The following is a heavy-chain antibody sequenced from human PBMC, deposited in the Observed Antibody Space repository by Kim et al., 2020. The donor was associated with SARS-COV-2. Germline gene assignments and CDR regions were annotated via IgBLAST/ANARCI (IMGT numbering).Heavy chain of an antibody. Sequence: ASVKVSCKASGYTFTSYGISWVRQAPGQGLEWMGWISAYNGNTNYAQKLQGRVTMTTDTSTSTAYMELRSLRSDDTAVYYCARDGRQWLVLENYYYYGMDVWGQGTTVTVSS. V-gene: IGHV1-18*01. J-gene: IGHJ6*02. CDR1: GYTFTSYG. CDR2: ISAYNGNT. CDR3: ARDGRQWLVLENYYYYGMDV. D-gene: IGHD6-19*01.